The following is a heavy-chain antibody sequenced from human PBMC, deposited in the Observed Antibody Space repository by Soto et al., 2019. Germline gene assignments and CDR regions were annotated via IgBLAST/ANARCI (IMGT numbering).Heavy chain of an antibody. D-gene: IGHD2-21*02. V-gene: IGHV4-31*03. CDR3: ARERVGVVVTAVNWFDY. CDR2: IYYSGST. Sequence: SETLSLTCTVSGGSISSGGYYWSWIRQHPGKGLEWIGYIYYSGSTYYNPSLKSRVTISVDTSKNQFSLKLSSVTAADTAVYYCARERVGVVVTAVNWFDYWGQGTLVTVSS. CDR1: GGSISSGGYY. J-gene: IGHJ4*02.